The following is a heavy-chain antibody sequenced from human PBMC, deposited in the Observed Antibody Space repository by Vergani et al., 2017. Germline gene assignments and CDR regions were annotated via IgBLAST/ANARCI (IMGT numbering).Heavy chain of an antibody. J-gene: IGHJ2*01. CDR3: ARASTGIPRREDWYFDL. CDR1: GFTFSSYA. Sequence: EVQLVESGGGLVQPGGSLRLSCAASGFTFSSYAMSWVRQAPGKGLEWVSAISGSGGSTYYADSVKGRFTISRENAKNSLYLQMNSLRAGDTAVYYCARASTGIPRREDWYFDLWGRGTLVTVSS. CDR2: ISGSGGST. D-gene: IGHD2-21*02. V-gene: IGHV3-23*04.